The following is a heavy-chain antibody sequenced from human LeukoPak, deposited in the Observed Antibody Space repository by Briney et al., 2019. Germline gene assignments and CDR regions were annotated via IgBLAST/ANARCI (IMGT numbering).Heavy chain of an antibody. J-gene: IGHJ3*01. CDR2: ISSDGTII. CDR1: GFTVRSYW. V-gene: IGHV3-74*01. D-gene: IGHD2-2*02. Sequence: GGSLRLSCAVSGFTVRSYWMSWVRQAPGKGLVWVSRISSDGTIISYADSVKGRFTLSRDTAKNTLYLQMNSLRADDTAVYYCAMKAVPRPRLYDAFDFWGQGTVVTVSS. CDR3: AMKAVPRPRLYDAFDF.